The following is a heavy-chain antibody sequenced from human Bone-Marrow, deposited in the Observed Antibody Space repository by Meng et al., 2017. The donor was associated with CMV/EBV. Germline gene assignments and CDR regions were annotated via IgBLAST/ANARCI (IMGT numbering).Heavy chain of an antibody. D-gene: IGHD6-13*01. CDR3: ARASGYSRVGQDQNWFDP. J-gene: IGHJ5*02. Sequence: GSFSGYNWSWIRQPAGKGLEWIGRIYTSGSTNYNPSLKSRVTMSVDASKDQFSLKLSSVTAADTAVYYCARASGYSRVGQDQNWFDPWGQGTLVTVSS. CDR1: GSFSGYN. V-gene: IGHV4-4*07. CDR2: IYTSGST.